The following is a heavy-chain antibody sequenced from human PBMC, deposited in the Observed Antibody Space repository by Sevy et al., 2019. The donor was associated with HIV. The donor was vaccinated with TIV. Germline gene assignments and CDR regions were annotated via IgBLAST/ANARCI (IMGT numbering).Heavy chain of an antibody. CDR3: AKSMGCFDAFDI. CDR1: GFTFSSYD. D-gene: IGHD2-15*01. V-gene: IGHV3-23*01. CDR2: ISGSGVST. J-gene: IGHJ3*02. Sequence: GGSLRLSCAASGFTFSSYDMSWVRQAPGKGLEWVSVISGSGVSTYYADSVKGRFTISRDNSKNTLYLQLNSLRAEDRAVYYCAKSMGCFDAFDIWGQGTMVTVSS.